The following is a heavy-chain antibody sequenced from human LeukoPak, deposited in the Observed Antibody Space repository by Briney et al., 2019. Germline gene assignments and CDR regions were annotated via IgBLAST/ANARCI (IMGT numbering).Heavy chain of an antibody. CDR2: TKQDGSEK. CDR3: ARGSRNWGHDAFDI. Sequence: GGSLRLSCAASRFTFTDYWMSWVRQAPGKGLEWVANTKQDGSEKYYMDSVKGRFTISRDNAKNTLSLQMNSLRAEDTAVYYCARGSRNWGHDAFDIWGQGTMVTVSS. V-gene: IGHV3-7*01. CDR1: RFTFTDYW. D-gene: IGHD7-27*01. J-gene: IGHJ3*02.